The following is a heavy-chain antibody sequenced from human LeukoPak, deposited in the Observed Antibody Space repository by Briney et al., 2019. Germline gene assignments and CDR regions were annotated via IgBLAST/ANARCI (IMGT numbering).Heavy chain of an antibody. CDR2: ISGSGGST. CDR1: GFIFSNYA. Sequence: GALRLSCAGSGFIFSNYAMSWVRQAPGKGLEWVSAISGSGGSTYYADSVKGRFTISRDNSKNTLYLQMNSLRAEDTAVYYCAKDRSDWGNTDAFDIWGQGTMVTVSS. D-gene: IGHD3-16*01. V-gene: IGHV3-23*01. J-gene: IGHJ3*02. CDR3: AKDRSDWGNTDAFDI.